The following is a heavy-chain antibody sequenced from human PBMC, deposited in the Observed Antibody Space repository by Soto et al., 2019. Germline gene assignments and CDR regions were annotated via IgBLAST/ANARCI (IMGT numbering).Heavy chain of an antibody. CDR2: IVVASGKT. J-gene: IGHJ5*01. Sequence: GASVKVSCKASGFTFSRSAVQWVRQARGQGLEWVGWIVVASGKTEYAQKFQERVSISRDMSTRTVYMDLSSLTSEETAIYYCAAKTACASYDFGGHPSWGLGTPVTVAS. V-gene: IGHV1-58*01. D-gene: IGHD2-15*01. CDR1: GFTFSRSA. CDR3: AAKTACASYDFGGHPS.